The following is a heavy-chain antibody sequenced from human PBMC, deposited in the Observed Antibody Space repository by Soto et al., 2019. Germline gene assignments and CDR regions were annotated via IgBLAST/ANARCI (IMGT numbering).Heavy chain of an antibody. Sequence: GESLKISCKGSGYSFTTYWIAWVRQMPGKGLEWMGIIYPGDSDSRYSPSFQGQVTISVDRTISTAYLQWSSLRAPDTAMYYCARLYSGVSGAFDYWGQGTLVTVSS. V-gene: IGHV5-51*01. CDR2: IYPGDSDS. CDR3: ARLYSGVSGAFDY. D-gene: IGHD6-19*01. J-gene: IGHJ4*02. CDR1: GYSFTTYW.